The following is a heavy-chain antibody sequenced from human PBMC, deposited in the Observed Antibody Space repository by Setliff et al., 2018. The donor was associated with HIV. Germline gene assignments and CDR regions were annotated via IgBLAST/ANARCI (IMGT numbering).Heavy chain of an antibody. V-gene: IGHV3-73*01. CDR3: ARQGVAGYYYYYMDV. CDR1: GFIFSDSA. J-gene: IGHJ6*03. D-gene: IGHD2-15*01. Sequence: GGSLRLSCAASGFIFSDSAMHWVRQASGKGLEWVGRIRSKANSYATMYAASVKGRFAISRDDSNNTAYLQMNSLEIEDTAVYYCARQGVAGYYYYYMDVWGKGTTVTAP. CDR2: IRSKANSYAT.